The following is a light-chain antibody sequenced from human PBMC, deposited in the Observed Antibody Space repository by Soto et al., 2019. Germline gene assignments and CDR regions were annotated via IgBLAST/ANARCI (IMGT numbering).Light chain of an antibody. CDR1: QSMSSY. J-gene: IGKJ4*01. CDR3: QQSSSPPPT. CDR2: AAS. V-gene: IGKV1-39*01. Sequence: DIQMTQSPSSLSASVGDRVTITCRASQSMSSYLNWYQQKPGKAPKLLIYAASTLHSGVPSRFSGSGSGTDFTLTISSLQPADFATYYCQQSSSPPPTFGGGTKVEIK.